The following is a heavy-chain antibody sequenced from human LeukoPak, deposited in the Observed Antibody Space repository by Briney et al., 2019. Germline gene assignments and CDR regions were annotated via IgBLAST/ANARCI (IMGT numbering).Heavy chain of an antibody. D-gene: IGHD2-2*01. J-gene: IGHJ5*02. Sequence: ASVKVSCKASGYTFTSYGISWVRQAPGQGLEWMGWISAYNGNTNYAQKLQGRVTMTTDTSTSTAYMELRSLRSDDTAVYYCARICSSTSRPYNWFDPWGQGTLVTVSS. CDR1: GYTFTSYG. CDR2: ISAYNGNT. CDR3: ARICSSTSRPYNWFDP. V-gene: IGHV1-18*01.